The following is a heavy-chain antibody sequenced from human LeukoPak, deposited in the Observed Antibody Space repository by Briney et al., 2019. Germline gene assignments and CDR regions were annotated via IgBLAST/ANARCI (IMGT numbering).Heavy chain of an antibody. V-gene: IGHV3-23*01. CDR1: GFTFSTYE. Sequence: GGSLRLSCAASGFTFSTYEMNWVRQAPGKGLEWVSTLSGSGITTYYADSVKGRFTISRDNSKNTLYLQMNTLRAEDSALYYCAKGIYSSGWSYFDYWGHGTLVTVSS. CDR3: AKGIYSSGWSYFDY. D-gene: IGHD6-19*01. J-gene: IGHJ4*01. CDR2: LSGSGITT.